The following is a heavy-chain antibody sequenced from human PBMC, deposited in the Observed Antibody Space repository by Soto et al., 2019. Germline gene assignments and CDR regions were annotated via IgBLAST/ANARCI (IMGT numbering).Heavy chain of an antibody. CDR3: AREPRDYGDYDYYYYYGMDV. V-gene: IGHV1-69*13. CDR2: IIPIFGTA. Sequence: ASVKVSCKASVGTFSSYAISWVRQAPGQGLEWMGGIIPIFGTANYAQKFQGRVTITADESTSTAYMELSSLRSEDTAVYYCAREPRDYGDYDYYYYYGMDVWGQGTTVTVS. D-gene: IGHD4-17*01. J-gene: IGHJ6*02. CDR1: VGTFSSYA.